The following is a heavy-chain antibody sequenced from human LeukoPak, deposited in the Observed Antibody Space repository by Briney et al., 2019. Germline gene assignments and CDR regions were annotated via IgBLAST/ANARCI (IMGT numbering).Heavy chain of an antibody. CDR3: AREGYSSSSGGDFDY. CDR1: GYSISSGYY. V-gene: IGHV4-38-2*02. CDR2: IYQSGST. D-gene: IGHD6-6*01. Sequence: SETLSLTCTVSGYSISSGYYWGWIRQPPGKGLEWIGSIYQSGSTYYNPSLKSRVTISVDTSKNQFSLKLSSVTAADTAVYYCAREGYSSSSGGDFDYWGQGTLVTVSS. J-gene: IGHJ4*02.